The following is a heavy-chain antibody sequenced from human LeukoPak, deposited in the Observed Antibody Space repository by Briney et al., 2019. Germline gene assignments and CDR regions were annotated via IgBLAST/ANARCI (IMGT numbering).Heavy chain of an antibody. V-gene: IGHV3-53*01. J-gene: IGHJ3*02. CDR2: IYYGGST. D-gene: IGHD3-3*01. Sequence: GGSLRLSCVVSGLTVSSSYMSWVRQAPGKGLEWVSLIYYGGSTYYADSVKGRFTISRDNSKNTLYLQMTSLRAEDTAVYFCAKEVSDSPYADAFDIWGQGTMVTVSS. CDR1: GLTVSSSY. CDR3: AKEVSDSPYADAFDI.